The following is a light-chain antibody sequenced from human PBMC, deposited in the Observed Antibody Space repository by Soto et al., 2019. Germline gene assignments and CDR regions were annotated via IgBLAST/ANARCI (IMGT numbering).Light chain of an antibody. V-gene: IGKV1-17*01. CDR3: LQHNSYPPT. J-gene: IGKJ1*01. CDR1: QSISSY. CDR2: AAS. Sequence: DIQMTRSPFSLSASVGDRVTITVRASQSISSYLNWYQQKPGKAPNLVIYAASSLQSGVPSRCSGSGSGTEFILTISSLQPEDFETYYCLQHNSYPPTFGQGTKVDIK.